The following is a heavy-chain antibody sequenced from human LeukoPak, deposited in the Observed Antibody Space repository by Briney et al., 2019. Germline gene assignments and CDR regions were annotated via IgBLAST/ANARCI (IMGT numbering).Heavy chain of an antibody. CDR2: MNPNSGNT. V-gene: IGHV1-8*01. Sequence: ASVKVSCKASGYTFTSYDINWVRQATGQGLEWMGWMNPNSGNTGYAQKFQGRVTMTRNTSISTAYMELSSLRSEDTAVYYCARGNYYDSSGYNRFDPWGQGTLVTVSS. CDR1: GYTFTSYD. J-gene: IGHJ5*02. D-gene: IGHD3-22*01. CDR3: ARGNYYDSSGYNRFDP.